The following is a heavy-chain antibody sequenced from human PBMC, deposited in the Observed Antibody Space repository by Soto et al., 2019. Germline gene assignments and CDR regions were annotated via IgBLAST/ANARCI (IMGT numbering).Heavy chain of an antibody. CDR1: GGSFSGYY. Sequence: PSETLSLTCAVYGGSFSGYYWSWIRQPPGKGLEWIGEINHSGNTNYNPSLKSRVTISVDTSKNQFSLKLSSVTAADTAVYYCARGRWYLSYWGQGTLVTVSS. V-gene: IGHV4-34*01. CDR2: INHSGNT. J-gene: IGHJ4*02. CDR3: ARGRWYLSY. D-gene: IGHD6-13*01.